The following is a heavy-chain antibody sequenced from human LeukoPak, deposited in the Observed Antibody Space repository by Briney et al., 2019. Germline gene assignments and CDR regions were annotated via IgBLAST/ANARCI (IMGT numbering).Heavy chain of an antibody. V-gene: IGHV4-59*08. CDR3: ARHGTSRITMNH. J-gene: IGHJ4*02. Sequence: SETLSLTCTVSGGSISPYYWGWIRQPPGEGLEWIGYIFYSGSTNYNPSLKSRVTISVDTSKNQFSLKLSSVTAADTAVYYCARHGTSRITMNHWGQGTLVTVSS. D-gene: IGHD3-22*01. CDR1: GGSISPYY. CDR2: IFYSGST.